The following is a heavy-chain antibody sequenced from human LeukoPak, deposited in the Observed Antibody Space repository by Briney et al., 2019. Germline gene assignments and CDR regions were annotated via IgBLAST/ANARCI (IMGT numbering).Heavy chain of an antibody. CDR3: ARDGLGSYYRYYGMDV. CDR1: GVTFRSYA. V-gene: IGHV3-30-3*01. J-gene: IGHJ6*02. Sequence: PGGSLRLSCAASGVTFRSYAMPWVRQAPGKGLEWVAVISYDGSNKYYADSVKGRFTISRDNSKNTLYLQMNSLRAEDTAVYYCARDGLGSYYRYYGMDVWGQGTTVTVSS. D-gene: IGHD1-26*01. CDR2: ISYDGSNK.